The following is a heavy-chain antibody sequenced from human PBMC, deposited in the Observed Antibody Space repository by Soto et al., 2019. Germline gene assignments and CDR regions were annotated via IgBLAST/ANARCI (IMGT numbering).Heavy chain of an antibody. V-gene: IGHV3-11*06. J-gene: IGHJ6*02. CDR1: GFIFSDYY. CDR3: ARHYDFWSGRAEGALDV. Sequence: QEQLAESGGGLVKPGGSLRLSCAASGFIFSDYYMSWIRQAPGKGLEWVSYISFSSFHTKYADSVKGRFTISRDNAKKSLYFQMDSLRAEDTAVYYCARHYDFWSGRAEGALDVWGQGTTVTVSS. D-gene: IGHD3-3*01. CDR2: ISFSSFHT.